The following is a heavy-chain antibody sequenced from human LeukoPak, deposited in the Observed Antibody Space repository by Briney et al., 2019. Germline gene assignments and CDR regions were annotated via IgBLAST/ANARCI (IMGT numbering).Heavy chain of an antibody. CDR2: ISGSSGST. V-gene: IGHV3-23*01. CDR3: AKSIRGKAY. Sequence: PGGSLRLSCAASGFSFSSNGMSWVRQAPGKGLEWVSTISGSSGSTYYADSVKGRFTISRDNSKNTLYLQMNSLRAEDTDVYYCAKSIRGKAYWGQGTLVTVSS. CDR1: GFSFSSNG. D-gene: IGHD3-10*01. J-gene: IGHJ4*02.